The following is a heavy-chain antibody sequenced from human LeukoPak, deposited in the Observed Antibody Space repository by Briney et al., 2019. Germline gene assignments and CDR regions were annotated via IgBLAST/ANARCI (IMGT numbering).Heavy chain of an antibody. CDR1: GYTLTELS. CDR3: ARDDADIVVVVAALSLLPMDV. CDR2: FDPEDGET. J-gene: IGHJ6*02. Sequence: ASVKVSCKVSGYTLTELSMHWVRQAPGKGLEWMGGFDPEDGETIYAQKFQGRVTMTEDTSTDTAYMELSSLRSEDTAVYYCARDDADIVVVVAALSLLPMDVWGQGTTVTVSS. V-gene: IGHV1-24*01. D-gene: IGHD2-15*01.